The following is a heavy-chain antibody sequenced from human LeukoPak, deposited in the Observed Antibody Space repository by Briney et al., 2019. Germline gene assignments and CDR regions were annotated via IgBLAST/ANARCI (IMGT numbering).Heavy chain of an antibody. Sequence: GRSLRLSCAASGFTFDDYAMHWVRQAPGQGLEWVSGISWNSGSIGYADSVKGRFTISRDNAKNSLYLQMNSLRAADTALYYCAKDIGGDYGDYGISGGAAFDIWGQGTMVTVSS. CDR3: AKDIGGDYGDYGISGGAAFDI. CDR2: ISWNSGSI. CDR1: GFTFDDYA. J-gene: IGHJ3*02. V-gene: IGHV3-9*01. D-gene: IGHD4-17*01.